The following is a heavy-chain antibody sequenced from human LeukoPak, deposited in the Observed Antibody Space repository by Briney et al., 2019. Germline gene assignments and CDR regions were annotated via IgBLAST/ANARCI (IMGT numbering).Heavy chain of an antibody. CDR1: GYTFTSYD. CDR3: ARGHGKNFYGSGRMGY. CDR2: MNPNSGYT. J-gene: IGHJ4*02. V-gene: IGHV1-8*01. D-gene: IGHD3-10*01. Sequence: GASVKVSCKASGYTFTSYDINWVRQAPGQGLEWMGWMNPNSGYTDYAQKFQGRVTMTRNTSISTAYMEVSSLTAEDTAVYYCARGHGKNFYGSGRMGYWGQGTLVTVSS.